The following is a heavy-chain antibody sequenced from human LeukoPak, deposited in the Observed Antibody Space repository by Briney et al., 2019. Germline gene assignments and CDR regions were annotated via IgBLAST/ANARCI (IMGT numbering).Heavy chain of an antibody. CDR3: ARVGAPHAFDI. Sequence: SVKVSCKASGGTFSSYAISWVRQAPGQGLEWVGGIIPIFGTANFAQKFQGRVTITADESTSTAYMELSSLRSEHTAVYYCARVGAPHAFDIWGQGTMVTVSS. V-gene: IGHV1-69*01. J-gene: IGHJ3*02. CDR2: IIPIFGTA. CDR1: GGTFSSYA.